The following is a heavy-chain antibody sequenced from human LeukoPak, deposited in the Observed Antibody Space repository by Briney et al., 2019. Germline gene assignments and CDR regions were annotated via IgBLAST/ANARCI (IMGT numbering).Heavy chain of an antibody. J-gene: IGHJ4*02. D-gene: IGHD2-2*01. CDR2: IHPSGCTT. Sequence: ASVKVAWKAEGYTFTGFYMHWVRQAPGQVLEWMGIIHPSGCTTSHAKKIQGRDTKSRDTSTRTVYMELSSLKSENTAVYYCARDRGSRYCSSTSCYQELGFDYWGQGTLVTVSS. CDR3: ARDRGSRYCSSTSCYQELGFDY. CDR1: GYTFTGFY. V-gene: IGHV1-46*01.